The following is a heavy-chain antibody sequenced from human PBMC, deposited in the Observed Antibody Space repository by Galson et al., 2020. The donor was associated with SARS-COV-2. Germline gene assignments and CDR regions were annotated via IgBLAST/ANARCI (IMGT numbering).Heavy chain of an antibody. D-gene: IGHD3-10*01. V-gene: IGHV4-59*08. Sequence: SETLSLTCSVSGGSISSYYWSWIRQPPGKGLEWIGYIYYNGGTNYNPSLKSRVTVSVDTSNHQFSLKLSSVTAADTAVYYCARLGFFSDSGSSNKRTNWFDPWGQGTLVVVSS. CDR3: ARLGFFSDSGSSNKRTNWFDP. CDR2: IYYNGGT. J-gene: IGHJ5*02. CDR1: GGSISSYY.